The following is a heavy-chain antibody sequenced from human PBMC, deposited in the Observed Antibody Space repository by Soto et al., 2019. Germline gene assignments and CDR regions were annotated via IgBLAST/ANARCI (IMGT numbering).Heavy chain of an antibody. CDR3: ARLQLLVGGYYYGLDV. CDR2: IWYDGSNK. Sequence: QVQLVESGGGVVQPGRSLRLSCAASGFTFSSYGMHWVSQAPGKGLEWVAVIWYDGSNKYYADSVKGRFTISRDNSKNTLYLQMNSLRGEDTAVYYCARLQLLVGGYYYGLDVWGQGTTVTVSS. D-gene: IGHD6-19*01. CDR1: GFTFSSYG. V-gene: IGHV3-33*01. J-gene: IGHJ6*02.